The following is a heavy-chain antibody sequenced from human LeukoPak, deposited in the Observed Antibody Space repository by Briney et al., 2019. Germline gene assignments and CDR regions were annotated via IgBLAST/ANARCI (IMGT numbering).Heavy chain of an antibody. CDR2: IIPMFGTA. V-gene: IGHV1-69*01. D-gene: IGHD3-10*01. CDR1: GGTFSSYA. CDR3: ARDVYYGDHPGDYFDY. J-gene: IGHJ4*02. Sequence: ASVKVSCKASGGTFSSYAISWVRQAPGQGLEWMGGIIPMFGTANYAQKFQGRVTITADESTSTAYMELRSLRSDDTAVYYCARDVYYGDHPGDYFDYWGQGTLVTVSS.